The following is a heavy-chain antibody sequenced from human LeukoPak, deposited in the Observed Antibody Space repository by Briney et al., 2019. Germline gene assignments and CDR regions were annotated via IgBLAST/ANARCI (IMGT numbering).Heavy chain of an antibody. V-gene: IGHV3-7*01. CDR2: IKQEGSEK. CDR1: GFTFSSYW. CDR3: AKDSYSKGDY. J-gene: IGHJ4*02. Sequence: GGSLRLSCAASGFTFSSYWMSWVRQAPGRGLEWVANIKQEGSEKYYVDSVKGRFTISRDNAKKSLYLQINSLRPDDTGVYYCAKDSYSKGDYWGQGVLVTVSS. D-gene: IGHD5-18*01.